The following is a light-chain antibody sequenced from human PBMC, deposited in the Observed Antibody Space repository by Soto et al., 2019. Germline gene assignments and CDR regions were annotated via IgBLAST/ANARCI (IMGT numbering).Light chain of an antibody. CDR2: GAS. J-gene: IGKJ2*01. CDR3: QQYGGVPYT. Sequence: ERVLTQSPGTLSSSAWQRASSSCRASESISSAYLAWYQPRLGQGPRLLIYGASSGATGIPVRFSGSGSGTDFTLTISRLEPEDFAIYYCQQYGGVPYTFGQGTKVDI. V-gene: IGKV3-20*01. CDR1: ESISSAY.